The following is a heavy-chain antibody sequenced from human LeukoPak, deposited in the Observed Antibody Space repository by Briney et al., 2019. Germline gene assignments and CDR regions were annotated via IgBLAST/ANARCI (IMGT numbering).Heavy chain of an antibody. CDR1: DFTFITYA. V-gene: IGHV3-23*01. CDR2: ISGSGDDI. Sequence: PGGSLRLSCAASDFTFITYAMRWVRQAPGKGLEWVSYISGSGDDIHYADSVKGRFTISRDNSENSLYLQMNSLRVENTGVYYCAVVSAYYYESSGLYWGQGTLVTVSS. D-gene: IGHD3-22*01. CDR3: AVVSAYYYESSGLY. J-gene: IGHJ4*02.